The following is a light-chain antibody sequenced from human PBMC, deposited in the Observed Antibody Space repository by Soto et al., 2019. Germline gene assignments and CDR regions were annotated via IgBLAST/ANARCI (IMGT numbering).Light chain of an antibody. J-gene: IGLJ1*01. V-gene: IGLV2-14*01. CDR3: CSWTSSAPYV. CDR2: DVS. CDR1: SSDVGYSSS. Sequence: QSALIQPASVSGSPEQSITISCTGASSDVGYSSSVSWYQQHPGKAPKLVIFDVSNRPSGVSNRFSGSKSGNTASLTISGLQAEDEADYYCCSWTSSAPYVFVTGTKVTVL.